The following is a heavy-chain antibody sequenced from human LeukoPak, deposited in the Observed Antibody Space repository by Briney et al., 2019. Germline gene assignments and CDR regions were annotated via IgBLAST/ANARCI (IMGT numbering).Heavy chain of an antibody. D-gene: IGHD3-10*01. Sequence: GGSLRLSCAASGFTFSQYGMSWVRQAPGQGLEWMANIKHDGSDKQDGSEKNYVDSVKSRFTISRDSAKNSLYLQMNSMRAEDTAVYYCARSGRGVDSFYFYMDVWGKGTTVTVSS. CDR3: ARSGRGVDSFYFYMDV. J-gene: IGHJ6*03. CDR1: GFTFSQYG. V-gene: IGHV3-7*01. CDR2: IKHDGSDKQDGSEK.